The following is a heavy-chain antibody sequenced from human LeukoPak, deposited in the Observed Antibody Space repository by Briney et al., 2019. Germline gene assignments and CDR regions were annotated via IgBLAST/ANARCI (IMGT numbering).Heavy chain of an antibody. CDR3: AKTSLWGYSYGPFDY. D-gene: IGHD5-18*01. V-gene: IGHV3-30*18. Sequence: GGSLRLSCAASGFTFSSYGMPWVRQAPGKGLEWVAVISYDGSNKYYADSVKGRFTISRDNSKNTLYLQMNSLRAEDTAVYYCAKTSLWGYSYGPFDYWGQGTLVTVSS. CDR2: ISYDGSNK. CDR1: GFTFSSYG. J-gene: IGHJ4*02.